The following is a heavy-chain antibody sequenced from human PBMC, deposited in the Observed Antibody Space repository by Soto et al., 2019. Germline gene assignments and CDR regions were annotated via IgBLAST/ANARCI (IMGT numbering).Heavy chain of an antibody. CDR2: IDTRGGSA. V-gene: IGHV1-46*01. D-gene: IGHD3-10*01. J-gene: IGHJ3*02. Sequence: QAQLVQSGAEVKKPGASANISCKASGYTFTRYNIHWARQAPGQGLEWMGIIDTRGGSADYTQRFQGRVTMTRDTSTGTVYMELSSLGSEDTAVYYCARDLPRDLVRGSFDIWGQGTMVTVSS. CDR3: ARDLPRDLVRGSFDI. CDR1: GYTFTRYN.